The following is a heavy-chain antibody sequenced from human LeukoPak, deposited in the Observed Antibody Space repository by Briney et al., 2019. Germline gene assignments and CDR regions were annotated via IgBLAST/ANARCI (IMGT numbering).Heavy chain of an antibody. CDR2: INHSGST. D-gene: IGHD3-10*01. J-gene: IGHJ4*02. V-gene: IGHV4-34*01. Sequence: SETLCLTCAVYGGSFSGYYWSWIRQPPGKGLEWIGEINHSGSTNYNPSLKSRVTISVDTSKNQFSLKLSSVTAADTAVYYCARVPITMVRGVIFFDYWGQGTLVTVSS. CDR1: GGSFSGYY. CDR3: ARVPITMVRGVIFFDY.